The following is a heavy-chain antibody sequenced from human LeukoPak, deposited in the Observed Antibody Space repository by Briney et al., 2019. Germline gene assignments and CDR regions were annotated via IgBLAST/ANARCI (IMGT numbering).Heavy chain of an antibody. CDR2: ISYDGSNK. J-gene: IGHJ4*02. CDR3: ARDHGRGWYSVTYFDY. D-gene: IGHD6-19*01. Sequence: DPGGSLRLSCAASGFTFSSYGMHWVRQAPGKGLEWVAVISYDGSNKYYADSVKGRFTISRDNSKNTLYLQMNSLRAEDTAVYYCARDHGRGWYSVTYFDYWGQGTLVTVSS. V-gene: IGHV3-30*03. CDR1: GFTFSSYG.